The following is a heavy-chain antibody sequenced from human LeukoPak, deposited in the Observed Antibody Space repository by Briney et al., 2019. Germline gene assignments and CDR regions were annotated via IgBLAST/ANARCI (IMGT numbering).Heavy chain of an antibody. J-gene: IGHJ4*02. Sequence: SETLSLTCTVSGGSIRTSSYYWGWIRQPPGEGLEWIGTIYYSGITYYNPSLKSRVTISVDTSKNQFSLKLSSVTAADTAVYYCARVAHDLYPYYFDYWGQGTLVTVSS. CDR3: ARVAHDLYPYYFDY. CDR1: GGSIRTSSYY. CDR2: IYYSGIT. D-gene: IGHD5/OR15-5a*01. V-gene: IGHV4-39*07.